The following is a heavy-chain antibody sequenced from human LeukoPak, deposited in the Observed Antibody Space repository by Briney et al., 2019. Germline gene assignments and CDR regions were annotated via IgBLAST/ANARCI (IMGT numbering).Heavy chain of an antibody. V-gene: IGHV4-31*03. CDR1: GASVGSGGYY. J-gene: IGHJ3*02. CDR3: ARDRYDDSSGYEAFDI. CDR2: IYYSGST. D-gene: IGHD3-22*01. Sequence: PSETLSLTCTVSGASVGSGGYYWSWIRQHPGKGLEWIGYIYYSGSTYYNPSLKSRVTISVDTSKNQFSLKLSSVTAADTAVYYCARDRYDDSSGYEAFDIWGQGTMVTVSS.